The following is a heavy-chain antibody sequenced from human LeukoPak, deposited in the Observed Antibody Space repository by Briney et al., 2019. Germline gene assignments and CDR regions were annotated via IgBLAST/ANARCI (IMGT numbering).Heavy chain of an antibody. CDR2: IYYSGST. V-gene: IGHV4-59*11. CDR1: GGSISSHY. Sequence: PSETLSLTCTVSGGSISSHYWSWTRQPPGKGLEWIGYIYYSGSTNYNPSLKSRVTISVDTSKNQFSLKLSSVTAADTAVYYCARVGIAAAYDYWGQGTLVTVSS. D-gene: IGHD6-13*01. J-gene: IGHJ4*02. CDR3: ARVGIAAAYDY.